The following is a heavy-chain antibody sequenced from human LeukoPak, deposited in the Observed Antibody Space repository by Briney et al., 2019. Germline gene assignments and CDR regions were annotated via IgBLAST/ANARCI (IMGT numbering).Heavy chain of an antibody. V-gene: IGHV4-39*07. J-gene: IGHJ4*02. CDR2: IYYSGNT. CDR1: GGSISSSSYY. CDR3: ARGGHYDILTGHKGDPDY. D-gene: IGHD3-9*01. Sequence: PSETLSLTCTVSGGSISSSSYYWDWIRQPPGKGLEWIGSIYYSGNTYYNPSLKSRVTISVDTSKNQFSLNLSSVTAADAAVYYCARGGHYDILTGHKGDPDYWGQGTLVTVSS.